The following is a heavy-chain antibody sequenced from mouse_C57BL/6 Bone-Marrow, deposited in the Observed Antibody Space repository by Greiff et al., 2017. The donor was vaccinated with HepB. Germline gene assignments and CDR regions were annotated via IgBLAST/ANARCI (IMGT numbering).Heavy chain of an antibody. V-gene: IGHV14-2*01. CDR1: GFNIKDYY. Sequence: VQLQQSGAELVKPGASVKLSCTASGFNIKDYYMHWVKQRTEQGLEWIGRIDPEDGETKYARKFQGKATITADTSSNTDYLQLSSLTSEDTAFYYCARSYYYGSSSYFDYWGQGTTLTVSS. CDR3: ARSYYYGSSSYFDY. D-gene: IGHD1-1*01. CDR2: IDPEDGET. J-gene: IGHJ2*01.